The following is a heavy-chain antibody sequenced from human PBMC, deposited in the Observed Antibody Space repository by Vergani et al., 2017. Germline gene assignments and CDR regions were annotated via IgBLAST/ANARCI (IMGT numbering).Heavy chain of an antibody. CDR2: ISGPGLST. J-gene: IGHJ6*03. V-gene: IGHV3-23*01. CDR1: GFTFSNSA. Sequence: EVHLLESGGGLVQSGGSLRLSCAASGFTFSNSAVSWVRQAPGRGLAWVSSISGPGLSTYYADSVKGRFSISRDNSKNTLYLYMNSLRADDTAVYYCAKDPRLKEDYYYYYMDVWGKGTTVTVSS. CDR3: AKDPRLKEDYYYYYMDV.